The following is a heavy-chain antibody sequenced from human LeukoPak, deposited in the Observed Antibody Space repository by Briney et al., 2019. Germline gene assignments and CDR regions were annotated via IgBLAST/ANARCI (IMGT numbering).Heavy chain of an antibody. J-gene: IGHJ4*02. CDR1: GFTFSSYS. CDR2: ISSSSSYI. V-gene: IGHV3-21*01. CDR3: ARGRITMIPDY. D-gene: IGHD3-22*01. Sequence: GGSLRLSCAAPGFTFSSYSMNWVRQAPGKGLEWVSSISSSSSYIYYADSVKGRFTISRDNAKNSLYLQMNSLRAEDTAVYYCARGRITMIPDYWGQGTLVTVSS.